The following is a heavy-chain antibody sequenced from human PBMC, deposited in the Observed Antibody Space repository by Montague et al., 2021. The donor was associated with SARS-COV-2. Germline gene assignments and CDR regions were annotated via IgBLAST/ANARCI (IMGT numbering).Heavy chain of an antibody. CDR3: TSGREGNYNVVDV. Sequence: CAISGDSVSSNSATWNWVRQSPSRGLEWLGRTYYRSKWYNDYAVSVRGRVTINPDTSKNQFTLRLNSVTPEDTAIYYCTSGREGNYNVVDVWGQGTTVTVSS. J-gene: IGHJ6*02. V-gene: IGHV6-1*01. CDR1: GDSVSSNSAT. CDR2: TYYRSKWYN. D-gene: IGHD1-1*01.